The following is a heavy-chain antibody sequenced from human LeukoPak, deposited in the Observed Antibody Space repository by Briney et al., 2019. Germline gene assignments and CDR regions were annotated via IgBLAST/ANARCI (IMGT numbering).Heavy chain of an antibody. Sequence: GGSLRLSCAASGFTFSSYWMRWVRQAPGKGLEWVANIKQDGSEKYYVDSVKGRFTISRDNAKNSLYLQMNSLRAEDTAVYYCARGGPFRDGYKVYWGQGTLVTVSS. CDR1: GFTFSSYW. V-gene: IGHV3-7*01. J-gene: IGHJ4*02. CDR3: ARGGPFRDGYKVY. CDR2: IKQDGSEK. D-gene: IGHD5-24*01.